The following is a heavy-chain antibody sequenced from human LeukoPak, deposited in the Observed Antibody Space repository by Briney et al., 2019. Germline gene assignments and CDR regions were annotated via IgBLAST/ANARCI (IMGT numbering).Heavy chain of an antibody. D-gene: IGHD3-9*01. Sequence: PGGSLRLSCAASGFTFSSYGMHWVRQAPGKGLEWVAVIWYDGSNKYYADSVKGRFTISRDNSKNTLYLQMNSLRAEDTAVYYCARDNQDDDILTGYSPYWGQGTLVTVSS. V-gene: IGHV3-33*01. CDR2: IWYDGSNK. CDR3: ARDNQDDDILTGYSPY. J-gene: IGHJ4*02. CDR1: GFTFSSYG.